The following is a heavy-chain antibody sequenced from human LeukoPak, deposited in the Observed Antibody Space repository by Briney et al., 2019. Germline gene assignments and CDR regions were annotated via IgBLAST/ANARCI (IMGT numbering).Heavy chain of an antibody. CDR2: ISATGDRT. CDR1: GFTFSGYT. CDR3: ARDYYDSSGYYYDY. J-gene: IGHJ4*02. D-gene: IGHD3-22*01. V-gene: IGHV3-23*01. Sequence: GASLRLSCAASGFTFSGYTMSWVRQVPEKGLEWVSAISATGDRTYYAESVKGRFTISRDNSKNTLYLQMNSLRAEDTALYYCARDYYDSSGYYYDYWGQGTLVTVSS.